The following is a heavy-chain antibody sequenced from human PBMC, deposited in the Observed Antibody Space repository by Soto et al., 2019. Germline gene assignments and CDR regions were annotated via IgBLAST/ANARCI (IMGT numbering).Heavy chain of an antibody. CDR2: INAGNGNT. CDR1: GYTFTSYA. V-gene: IGHV1-3*01. D-gene: IGHD6-19*01. Sequence: GASVKVSCKASGYTFTSYAMHLVRQAPGQRLEWMGWINAGNGNTKYSQKFQGRVTITRDTSASTAYMELSSLRSEDTAVYYCARDRKWLVPGSWFDPWGQGTLVTVSS. J-gene: IGHJ5*02. CDR3: ARDRKWLVPGSWFDP.